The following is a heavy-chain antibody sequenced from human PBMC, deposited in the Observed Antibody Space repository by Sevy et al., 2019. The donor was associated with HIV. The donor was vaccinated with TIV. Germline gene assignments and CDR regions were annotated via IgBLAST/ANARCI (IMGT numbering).Heavy chain of an antibody. CDR2: ISSSGSTI. D-gene: IGHD3-22*01. J-gene: IGHJ2*01. CDR3: ARTSYYYDSSDIGDWYFDL. Sequence: GGSLRLSCVASGFTFSSYEMNWVRQAPGKGLEWVSYISSSGSTIYYADSVKGRFTISRDNAKNSLYLQMNSLRAEDTAVYYCARTSYYYDSSDIGDWYFDLWGRGTLVTVSS. V-gene: IGHV3-48*03. CDR1: GFTFSSYE.